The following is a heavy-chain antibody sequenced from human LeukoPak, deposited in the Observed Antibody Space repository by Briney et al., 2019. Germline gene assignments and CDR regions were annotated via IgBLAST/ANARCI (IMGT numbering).Heavy chain of an antibody. Sequence: GGSLRLSCSASGFAFSRFAMTWVRHLPGKGLHWVSTISGNGHQTYYGDSVKGRFSVSRDNSKNILYLQMDSLRADDSALYYCAKDANYYDSSGFFIPFDYWGQGTLVTVSS. CDR2: ISGNGHQT. V-gene: IGHV3-23*01. CDR1: GFAFSRFA. D-gene: IGHD3-22*01. CDR3: AKDANYYDSSGFFIPFDY. J-gene: IGHJ4*02.